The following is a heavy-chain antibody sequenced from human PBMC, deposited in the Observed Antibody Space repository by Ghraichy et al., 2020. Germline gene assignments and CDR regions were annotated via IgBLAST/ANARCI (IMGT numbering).Heavy chain of an antibody. CDR1: GYTFTSYA. D-gene: IGHD1-20*01. CDR2: INAGNGNT. J-gene: IGHJ6*03. CDR3: ARDGGITGTHYYMDV. V-gene: IGHV1-3*01. Sequence: ASVKVSCKASGYTFTSYAMHWVRQAPGQRLEWMGWINAGNGNTKYSQKFQGRVTITRDTSASTAYMELSSLRSEDTAVYYCARDGGITGTHYYMDVWGKGTTVTVSS.